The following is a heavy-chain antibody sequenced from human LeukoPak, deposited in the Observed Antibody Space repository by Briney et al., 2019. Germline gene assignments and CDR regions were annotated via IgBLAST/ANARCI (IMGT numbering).Heavy chain of an antibody. CDR3: AKDMGVEGGFDY. J-gene: IGHJ4*02. V-gene: IGHV3-74*01. CDR1: GFSLSGYW. Sequence: GGSLRLSCVASGFSLSGYWMYWVRQAPGKGLMYISRNNGDGSTTNYADVVKGRFTISRDNAKNSLYLQMNSLRAEDTALYYCAKDMGVEGGFDYWGQGTLVTVSS. D-gene: IGHD3-10*01. CDR2: NNGDGSTT.